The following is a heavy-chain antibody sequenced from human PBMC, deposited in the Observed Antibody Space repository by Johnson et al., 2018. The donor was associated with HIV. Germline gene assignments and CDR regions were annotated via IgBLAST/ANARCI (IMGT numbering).Heavy chain of an antibody. V-gene: IGHV3-53*01. Sequence: MSWVRQAPGKGLEWVSVIYSGGSTYYADSVKGRFTISRDNSKNTLYLQMNSLRAEDTAVYYCAKSLPGYDAFDIWGQGTMVTVSS. CDR2: IYSGGST. J-gene: IGHJ3*02. CDR3: AKSLPGYDAFDI. D-gene: IGHD5-12*01.